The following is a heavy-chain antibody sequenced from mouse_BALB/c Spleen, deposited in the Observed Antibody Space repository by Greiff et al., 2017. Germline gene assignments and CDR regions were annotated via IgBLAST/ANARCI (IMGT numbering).Heavy chain of an antibody. V-gene: IGHV1-15*01. J-gene: IGHJ2*01. CDR2: IDPETGGT. CDR1: GYTFTDYE. D-gene: IGHD4-1*02. Sequence: QVQLKESGAELVRPGASVTLSCKASGYTFTDYEMHWVKQTPVHGLEWIGAIDPETGGTAYNQKFKGKATLTADKSSSTAYMELRSLTSEDSAVYYCTNWDDYWGQGTTLTVSS. CDR3: TNWDDY.